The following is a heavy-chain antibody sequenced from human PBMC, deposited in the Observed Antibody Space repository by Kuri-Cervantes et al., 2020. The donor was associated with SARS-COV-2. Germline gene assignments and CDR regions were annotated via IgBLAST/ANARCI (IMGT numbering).Heavy chain of an antibody. CDR3: ARAIAAAAPFDY. V-gene: IGHV4-4*07. J-gene: IGHJ4*02. CDR2: IYTSGST. CDR1: GGSISSYY. Sequence: ESLKISCTVSGGSISSYYWSWIRQPAGKGLEWIGRIYTSGSTNYNPSLKSRVTMSVDTSKNQFSLKLSSVTAADTAVYYCARAIAAAAPFDYWGQGTLVTVSS. D-gene: IGHD6-13*01.